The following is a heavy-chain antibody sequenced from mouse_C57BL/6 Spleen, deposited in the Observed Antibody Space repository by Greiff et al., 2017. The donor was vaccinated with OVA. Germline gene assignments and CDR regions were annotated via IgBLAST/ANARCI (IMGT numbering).Heavy chain of an antibody. J-gene: IGHJ2*01. D-gene: IGHD1-2*01. CDR2: ISGGGGNT. V-gene: IGHV5-9*01. CDR1: GFTFSSYT. Sequence: EVQRVESGGGLVKPGGSLKLSCAASGFTFSSYTMSWVRQTPEKRLEWVATISGGGGNTYYPDSVKGRFTISRDNAKNTLYLQMSSLRSEDTAWYYCARHGGSFYYFDDWGQGTTLTVSS. CDR3: ARHGGSFYYFDD.